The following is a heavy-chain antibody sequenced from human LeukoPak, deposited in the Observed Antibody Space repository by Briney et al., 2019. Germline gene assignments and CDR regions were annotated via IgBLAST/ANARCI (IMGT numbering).Heavy chain of an antibody. CDR2: IDRSGST. CDR3: ARVVFRASPFDY. CDR1: GYSISRGYY. Sequence: SETLSLTCAVFGYSISRGYYWGWIRQPPGKGLEWIGSIDRSGSTYYNPSLKSRVTILVDTSKNQFSLKLNSVTAADTAVYYCARVVFRASPFDYWGHGTLVTVCS. J-gene: IGHJ4*01. V-gene: IGHV4-38-2*01. D-gene: IGHD2-15*01.